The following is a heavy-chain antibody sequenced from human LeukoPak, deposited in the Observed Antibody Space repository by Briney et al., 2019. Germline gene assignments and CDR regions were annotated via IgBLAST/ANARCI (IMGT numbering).Heavy chain of an antibody. V-gene: IGHV3-21*01. D-gene: IGHD2-21*01. CDR3: ARTGIVPDAFDI. CDR1: GFTFSSYS. J-gene: IGHJ3*02. CDR2: ISSSSSYI. Sequence: GGSLRLSCAASGFTFSSYSMNWVLQAPGKGLEWVSSISSSSSYIYYADSVKGRFTISRDNAKNSLYLQMNSLRAEDTAVYYCARTGIVPDAFDIWGQGTMVTVSS.